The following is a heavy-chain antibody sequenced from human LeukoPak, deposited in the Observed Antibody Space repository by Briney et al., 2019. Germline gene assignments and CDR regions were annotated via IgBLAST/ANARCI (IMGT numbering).Heavy chain of an antibody. J-gene: IGHJ4*02. CDR3: AKDISIAVAGRGYYFDY. CDR1: GFTFSSYA. V-gene: IGHV3-23*01. CDR2: ISGSGGST. D-gene: IGHD6-19*01. Sequence: PGGSLRLSCVASGFTFSSYAMSWVRQAPGKGLEWVSAISGSGGSTYYADSVKGRFTISRDNSKNTLYLQMNSLRAEDTAVYYCAKDISIAVAGRGYYFDYWGQGTLVTVSS.